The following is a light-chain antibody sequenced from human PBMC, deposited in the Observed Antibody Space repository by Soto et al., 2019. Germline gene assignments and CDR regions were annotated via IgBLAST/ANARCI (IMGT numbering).Light chain of an antibody. V-gene: IGLV2-14*01. CDR1: SSDIGGYKY. CDR3: SSYTGGSTYV. CDR2: DVS. J-gene: IGLJ1*01. Sequence: QCVLNRAASGSGSHREAITISCTGTSSDIGGYKYVSWYQQHPGKAPKLMIYDVSNRPSGVSNRFSGSKSGNTATLTISGLQGEDEAEYYCSSYTGGSTYVFGTGTKVTVL.